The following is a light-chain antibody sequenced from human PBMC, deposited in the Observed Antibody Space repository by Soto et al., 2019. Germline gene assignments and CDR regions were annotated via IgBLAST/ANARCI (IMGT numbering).Light chain of an antibody. Sequence: EIVLTQSPGTLSSSPGERATLSCRASQSVGRNYLAWYQQQPGQAPRLLIHGASSTATGIPDRFSGSGSGKDFILTISRLEPEDFAVEYCQQYASSPLTFGGGTKGEIK. CDR2: GAS. CDR1: QSVGRNY. CDR3: QQYASSPLT. J-gene: IGKJ4*01. V-gene: IGKV3-20*01.